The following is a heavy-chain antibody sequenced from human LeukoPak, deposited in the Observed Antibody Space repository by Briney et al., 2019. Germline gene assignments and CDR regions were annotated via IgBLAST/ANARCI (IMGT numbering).Heavy chain of an antibody. D-gene: IGHD3-22*01. Sequence: GGSLRLSCAASGFTFSSYAMSWVRQAPGKGLEWVSGISGSGSTYYADSVKGRFTISRDNAKNSLYLQMNSLRAEDTAVYYCARAYYDSSGYYLEGLYFDYWGQGTLVTVSS. CDR3: ARAYYDSSGYYLEGLYFDY. CDR1: GFTFSSYA. CDR2: ISGSGST. J-gene: IGHJ4*02. V-gene: IGHV3-23*01.